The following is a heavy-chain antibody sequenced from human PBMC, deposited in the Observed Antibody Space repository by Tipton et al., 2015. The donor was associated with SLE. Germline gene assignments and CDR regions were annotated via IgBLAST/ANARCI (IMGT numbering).Heavy chain of an antibody. CDR2: IYYSGST. V-gene: IGHV4-30-4*08. J-gene: IGHJ4*02. D-gene: IGHD6-19*01. CDR1: GGSISSGSYY. CDR3: AGSAVAGTLDY. Sequence: TLSLTCTVSGGSISSGSYYWSWIRQPPGKGLEWIGYIYYSGSTYYNPSLKSRVTISVDTSKNQFSLKLSSVTAADTAVYYCAGSAVAGTLDYWGQGTLVTVSS.